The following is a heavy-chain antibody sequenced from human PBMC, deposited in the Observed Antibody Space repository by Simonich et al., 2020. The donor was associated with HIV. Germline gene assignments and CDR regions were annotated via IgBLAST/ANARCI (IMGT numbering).Heavy chain of an antibody. V-gene: IGHV1-18*01. CDR3: ARDPEQLVRAEYFQH. D-gene: IGHD6-6*01. Sequence: QVQLVQSGAEVKKPGASVKVSCKASGYTFTSYGINWVRQAPGQGLEWLGGISTYKTTTNYAQKLQDRVTMTADTSTSTAYMDLRSLRSDDTALYYCARDPEQLVRAEYFQHWGQGTLVTVSS. J-gene: IGHJ1*01. CDR1: GYTFTSYG. CDR2: ISTYKTTT.